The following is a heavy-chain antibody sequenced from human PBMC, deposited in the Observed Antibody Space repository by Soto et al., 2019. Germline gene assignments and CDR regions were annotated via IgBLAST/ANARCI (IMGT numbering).Heavy chain of an antibody. J-gene: IGHJ6*02. V-gene: IGHV3-7*01. CDR3: ARIAASGRGWDV. CDR2: IKQDGSEE. Sequence: EGQLVESGGGLVQPGGSLRLSCVDSGFTFSRYWMSWVRQAPVKGLEWVGNIKQDGSEENYVDSVKGRFTISRDNAKNSIYLQMNSLRAEDTAVYYCARIAASGRGWDVWGQGTTVVVSS. CDR1: GFTFSRYW. D-gene: IGHD6-13*01.